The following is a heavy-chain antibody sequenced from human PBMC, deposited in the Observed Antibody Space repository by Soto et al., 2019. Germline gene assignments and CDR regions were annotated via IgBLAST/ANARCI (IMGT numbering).Heavy chain of an antibody. D-gene: IGHD3-22*01. V-gene: IGHV1-69*06. CDR2: IIPIFGTA. CDR1: GGTFSSYA. CDR3: ARERGDYYDSSGYPTDY. Sequence: QVQLVQSGAEVNKPGSSVKVSCKASGGTFSSYAISWVRQAPGQGLEWMGGIIPIFGTANYAQKFQGRVTITADKSTSTAYMELSSLRSEDTAVYYCARERGDYYDSSGYPTDYWGQGTLVTVSS. J-gene: IGHJ4*02.